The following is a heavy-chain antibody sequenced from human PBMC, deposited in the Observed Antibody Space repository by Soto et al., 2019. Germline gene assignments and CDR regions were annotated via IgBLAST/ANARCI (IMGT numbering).Heavy chain of an antibody. CDR2: ISVSGTYT. Sequence: GGSLRLSCAVSGLTFSSFAMNWVRQAPGKGLEWVATISVSGTYTYYADSVKGRFTISRDNSKNTLYLQMNSLRAEDTAVYYCARDSVGPGYSSGWFDYWGQGTLVTVSS. CDR1: GLTFSSFA. J-gene: IGHJ4*02. V-gene: IGHV3-23*01. D-gene: IGHD6-19*01. CDR3: ARDSVGPGYSSGWFDY.